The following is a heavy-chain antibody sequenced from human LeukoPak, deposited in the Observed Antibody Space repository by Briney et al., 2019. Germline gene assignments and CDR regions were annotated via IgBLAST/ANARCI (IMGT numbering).Heavy chain of an antibody. CDR1: GFTFSSYS. CDR3: ARDGAGYWGPYSGSHDFDY. J-gene: IGHJ4*02. CDR2: ISSSSSYI. V-gene: IGHV3-21*01. D-gene: IGHD1-26*01. Sequence: GGSLRLSCAASGFTFSSYSMNWVRQAPGKGLEWVSSISSSSSYIYYADSVKGRFTISRDNSKNTLYLQMNSLRAEDTAVYYCARDGAGYWGPYSGSHDFDYWGQGTLVTVSS.